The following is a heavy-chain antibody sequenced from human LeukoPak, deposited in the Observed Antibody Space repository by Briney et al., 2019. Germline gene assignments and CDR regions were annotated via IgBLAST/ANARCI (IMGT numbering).Heavy chain of an antibody. CDR1: GGTFSSYA. V-gene: IGHV1-69*13. CDR2: IIPIFGTA. J-gene: IGHJ4*02. D-gene: IGHD4-23*01. CDR3: ATDGGNWVNFDY. Sequence: SVKVSCKASGGTFSSYAISWVRQAPGQGLEWMGGIIPIFGTANYAQKFQGRVTITADESTSTAYMELSSLRSEDTAVYYCATDGGNWVNFDYWGQGTLVTVSS.